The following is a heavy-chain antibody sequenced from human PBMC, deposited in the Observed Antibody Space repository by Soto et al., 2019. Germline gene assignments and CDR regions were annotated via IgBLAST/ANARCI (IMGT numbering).Heavy chain of an antibody. CDR2: IMPIFGAP. CDR3: ASLLREAGIRNFYFAMHV. D-gene: IGHD6-19*01. J-gene: IGHJ6*02. Sequence: QVQLVQSGAEVKKPGSSVKVSCKASGGTFSDYAFSWVRQAPGQGLEWLGGIMPIFGAPDYAQKFQGRVTITAVESTRAAYMALRSLRSQDTAVYYCASLLREAGIRNFYFAMHVWGQGTTVTVSS. CDR1: GGTFSDYA. V-gene: IGHV1-69*12.